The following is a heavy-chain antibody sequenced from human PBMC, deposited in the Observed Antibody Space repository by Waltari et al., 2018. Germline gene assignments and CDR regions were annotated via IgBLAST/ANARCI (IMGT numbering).Heavy chain of an antibody. CDR1: GGSISSGGYY. V-gene: IGHV4-31*03. CDR3: AREGHSSSSGRVDAFDI. D-gene: IGHD6-6*01. Sequence: QVQLQESGPGLVKPSQTLSLTCTVSGGSISSGGYYWSWIRQHPGKGLEWIGYIYYSGGTSYNPSLKSRVTISVDTSKNPFSLKLSSVTAADTAVYYCAREGHSSSSGRVDAFDIWGQGTMVIVSS. CDR2: IYYSGGT. J-gene: IGHJ3*02.